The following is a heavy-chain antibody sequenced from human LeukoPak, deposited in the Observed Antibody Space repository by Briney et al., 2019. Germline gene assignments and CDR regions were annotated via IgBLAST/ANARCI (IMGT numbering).Heavy chain of an antibody. CDR3: ARGLRVSSSWTPSGY. V-gene: IGHV1-2*04. CDR1: GYTFTGYY. Sequence: ASVKVSCKASGYTFTGYYMHWVRQAPGQGLEWMGWINPNSGGTNYAQKFQGLVTMTRDTSISTAYMELSRLRSDDTAVYYCARGLRVSSSWTPSGYWGQGTLVTVSS. CDR2: INPNSGGT. J-gene: IGHJ4*02. D-gene: IGHD6-13*01.